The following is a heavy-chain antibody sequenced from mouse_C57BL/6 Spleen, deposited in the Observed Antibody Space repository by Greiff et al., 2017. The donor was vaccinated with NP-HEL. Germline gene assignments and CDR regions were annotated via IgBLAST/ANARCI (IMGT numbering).Heavy chain of an antibody. V-gene: IGHV5-17*01. CDR2: ISSGSSTI. D-gene: IGHD1-1*01. CDR1: GFTFSDYG. Sequence: DVQLVESGGGLVKPGGSLKLSCAASGFTFSDYGMHWVRQAPEKGLEWVAYISSGSSTIYYADTVKGRFTISRDNAKNTLFLQMTSLRSEDTAMYYCARPLLLRYTWFAYWGQGTLVTVSA. CDR3: ARPLLLRYTWFAY. J-gene: IGHJ3*01.